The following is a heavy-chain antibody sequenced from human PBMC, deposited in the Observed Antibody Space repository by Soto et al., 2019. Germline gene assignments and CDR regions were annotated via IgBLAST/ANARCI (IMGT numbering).Heavy chain of an antibody. V-gene: IGHV4-30-4*01. J-gene: IGHJ4*02. CDR1: GGSISSGDFY. D-gene: IGHD4-4*01. Sequence: SETQSLTCTVSGGSISSGDFYWSWIRQPPGKGLELIGNIYYSGSTYYNPSLRSRAIMSVDTSQNQFSLKLSSLTAADTAVYFCARADDFSGRFDYWGQGALVTVSS. CDR3: ARADDFSGRFDY. CDR2: IYYSGST.